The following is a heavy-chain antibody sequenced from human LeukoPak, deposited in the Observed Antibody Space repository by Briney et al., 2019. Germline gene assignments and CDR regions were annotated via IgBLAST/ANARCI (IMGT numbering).Heavy chain of an antibody. CDR2: IYPGDSDT. CDR3: ARQFRDSSGYYSSYFDY. Sequence: GESLKISCKGSGYSFTTYWIGWVRQMPGRGLEWMGIIYPGDSDTRYSPSFQGQVTISADKSISTAYLQWSSLKASDTAMYYCARQFRDSSGYYSSYFDYWGQGTLVTVSS. J-gene: IGHJ4*02. V-gene: IGHV5-51*01. CDR1: GYSFTTYW. D-gene: IGHD3-22*01.